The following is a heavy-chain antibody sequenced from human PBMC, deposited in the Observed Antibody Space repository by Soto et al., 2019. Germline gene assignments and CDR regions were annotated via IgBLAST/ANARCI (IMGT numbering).Heavy chain of an antibody. CDR2: IRSKAYGGTT. V-gene: IGHV3-49*03. CDR3: TRAPVDIVVVQGPFDY. J-gene: IGHJ4*02. CDR1: GFTFGDYA. D-gene: IGHD2-15*01. Sequence: GSLRLSCTAAGFTFGDYAMSWFRQAPGKGLEWVGFIRSKAYGGTTEYAASVKGRFTISRDDSKSIAYLQMNSLKTEDTAVYYCTRAPVDIVVVQGPFDYWGQGTLVTVSS.